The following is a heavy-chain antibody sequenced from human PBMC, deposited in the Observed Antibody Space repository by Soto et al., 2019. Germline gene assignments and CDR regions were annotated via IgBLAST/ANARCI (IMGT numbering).Heavy chain of an antibody. J-gene: IGHJ4*02. CDR3: ARVHSGSSDY. Sequence: QVQLVESGGGVVQPGRSLRLSCAASGFTFSSYGMHWVRQAPGEGLEWVAVIWYDGSNKYYADSVKGRFTISRDNSKNTLYLQMNSLRAEDTAVYYCARVHSGSSDYWGQGTLVTVSS. D-gene: IGHD1-26*01. V-gene: IGHV3-33*01. CDR2: IWYDGSNK. CDR1: GFTFSSYG.